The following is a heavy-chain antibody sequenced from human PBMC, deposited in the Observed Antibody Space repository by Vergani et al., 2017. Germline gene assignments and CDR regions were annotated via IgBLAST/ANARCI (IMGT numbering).Heavy chain of an antibody. V-gene: IGHV4-30-4*01. CDR1: GDSISSGVYY. D-gene: IGHD4-11*01. J-gene: IGHJ2*01. CDR3: ASTLTDYSNHGRPEYWYFDL. Sequence: QVQLQESGPGLVKPSQTLSLTCSVSGDSISSGVYYWNWIRQHPGKGLEWIGYIYSTGSTHHNPSLRRRINMSVDTSKNQFSLKLSSVTAADTAVYYCASTLTDYSNHGRPEYWYFDLWGRGTLVTVSS. CDR2: IYSTGST.